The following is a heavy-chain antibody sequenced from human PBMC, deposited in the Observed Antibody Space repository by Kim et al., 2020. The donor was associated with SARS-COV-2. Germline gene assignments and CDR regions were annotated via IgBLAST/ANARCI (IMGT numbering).Heavy chain of an antibody. CDR2: INPSGGST. Sequence: ASVKVSCKASGYTFTSYYMHWVRQAPGQGLEWMGIINPSGGSTSYAQKFQGRVTMTRDTSTRTVYMELSSLRSEDTAGDYCARESRMSNSGGSSVGYWFDPWGQGTLVTVSS. D-gene: IGHD2-15*01. CDR1: GYTFTSYY. V-gene: IGHV1-46*01. CDR3: ARESRMSNSGGSSVGYWFDP. J-gene: IGHJ5*02.